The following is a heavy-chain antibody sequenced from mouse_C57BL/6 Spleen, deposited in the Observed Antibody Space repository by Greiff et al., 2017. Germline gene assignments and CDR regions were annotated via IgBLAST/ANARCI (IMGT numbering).Heavy chain of an antibody. CDR1: GFTFSNYW. D-gene: IGHD2-4*01. Sequence: EVKLMESGGGLVQPGGSMKLSCVASGFTFSNYWMNWVRQSPEKGLEWVAQIRLKSDNYATHYAESVKGCFTISKDDSKSSVYLQMNNLSAEDTGIYYCTGIYYDYERDSWGQGTTLTVSS. CDR2: IRLKSDNYAT. V-gene: IGHV6-3*01. CDR3: TGIYYDYERDS. J-gene: IGHJ2*01.